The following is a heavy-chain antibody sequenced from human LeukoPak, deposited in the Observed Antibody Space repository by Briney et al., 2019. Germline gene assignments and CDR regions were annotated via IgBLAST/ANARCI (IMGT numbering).Heavy chain of an antibody. V-gene: IGHV4-59*01. D-gene: IGHD3-22*01. Sequence: SETLSLTCTVSGGSISSYYWSWIRQPPGKGLEWIGYIYYSGSTNYNPSLKSRVTISVDTSKNQFSLKLSSVTAADTAVYYCARDYYEKDAFDIWGQGTMVTVSS. CDR1: GGSISSYY. CDR2: IYYSGST. J-gene: IGHJ3*02. CDR3: ARDYYEKDAFDI.